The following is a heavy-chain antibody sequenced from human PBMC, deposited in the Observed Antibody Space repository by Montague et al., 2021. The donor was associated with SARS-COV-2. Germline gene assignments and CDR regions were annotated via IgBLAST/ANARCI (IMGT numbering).Heavy chain of an antibody. CDR1: GGSISSYY. CDR3: AREVRGRIVVVIAIPYYYFDS. D-gene: IGHD2-21*01. CDR2: IYYSGST. J-gene: IGHJ4*02. Sequence: SETLSLTYTVSGGSISSYYWSWIRQPPGKGLEWIGYIYYSGSTNYNPSLKSRVTISVDTSKNQFSLKLSSVTAADTAVYYCAREVRGRIVVVIAIPYYYFDSWGQGTLVTVSS. V-gene: IGHV4-59*12.